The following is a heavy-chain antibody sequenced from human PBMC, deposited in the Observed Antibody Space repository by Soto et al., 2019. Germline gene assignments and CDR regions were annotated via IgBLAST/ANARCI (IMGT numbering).Heavy chain of an antibody. J-gene: IGHJ4*02. CDR2: IIPIFGTA. V-gene: IGHV1-69*13. CDR3: ASEGYCSGGSCDYFDY. CDR1: GGTYSSYA. Sequence: SVKVSCKASGGTYSSYAISWVRQAPGQGLEWMGGIIPIFGTANYAQKFQGRVTITADESTSTAYMELSSLRSEDTAVYYCASEGYCSGGSCDYFDYWGQGTLVTVSS. D-gene: IGHD2-15*01.